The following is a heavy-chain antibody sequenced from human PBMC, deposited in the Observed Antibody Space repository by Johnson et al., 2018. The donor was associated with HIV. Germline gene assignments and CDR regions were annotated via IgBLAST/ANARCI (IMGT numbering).Heavy chain of an antibody. D-gene: IGHD2-15*01. V-gene: IGHV3-7*01. Sequence: VQLVESGGGVVQPGGSLRLSCAASGFTFSNHYMSWVRQAPGKGLEWVANIKQDGSEKYSVDSVKGRFTISRDNAKNSLYLQMNSLRVEDTAVYYCAREAVTLRGLALFFDIWGRGTVVTVSS. CDR1: GFTFSNHY. CDR2: IKQDGSEK. J-gene: IGHJ3*02. CDR3: AREAVTLRGLALFFDI.